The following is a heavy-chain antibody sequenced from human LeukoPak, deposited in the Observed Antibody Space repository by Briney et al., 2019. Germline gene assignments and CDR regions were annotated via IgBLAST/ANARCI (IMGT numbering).Heavy chain of an antibody. D-gene: IGHD1-26*01. V-gene: IGHV3-23*01. J-gene: IGHJ5*02. CDR3: ARGVGLDWFDP. CDR1: GFTFTSYA. CDR2: SSGSGGSR. Sequence: GGSLRLSCAASGFTFTSYAMSWVRQAPGKGLEWVSASSGSGGSRYYTNSVKGRFTISRDNSKNTLYLQMNSLRAEDTAVYYCARGVGLDWFDPWGQGTLVTVSS.